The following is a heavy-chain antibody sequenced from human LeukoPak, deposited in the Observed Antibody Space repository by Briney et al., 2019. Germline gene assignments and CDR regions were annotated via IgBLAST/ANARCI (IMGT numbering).Heavy chain of an antibody. CDR1: GFTVSRNY. Sequence: GGSLRLSCAASGFTVSRNYMNWVRQAPGKGLEWVSVVYSDGSTYYADSAKGRFTISRDNSKNTLYLQMNSLRAEDTAVYYCARAQIYDYVWGSYRFDYWGQGTLVAVSS. CDR3: ARAQIYDYVWGSYRFDY. J-gene: IGHJ4*02. D-gene: IGHD3-16*02. CDR2: VYSDGST. V-gene: IGHV3-53*01.